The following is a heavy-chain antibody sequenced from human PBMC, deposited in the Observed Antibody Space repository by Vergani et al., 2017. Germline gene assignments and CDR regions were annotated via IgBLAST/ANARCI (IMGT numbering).Heavy chain of an antibody. CDR1: GFTFNQYG. CDR3: ARDLRLLYNRFDP. J-gene: IGHJ5*02. Sequence: QLQLVESGGGVVQPGRSLRLSCAASGFTFNQYGMHWVRQAPGKGLEWVAITWDDGNNKQYADSVKGRFTISRDNSKSTMYQQMNSLSDEDTGVYYCARDLRLLYNRFDPWGQGTLVTVSS. CDR2: TWDDGNNK. D-gene: IGHD1-14*01. V-gene: IGHV3-33*01.